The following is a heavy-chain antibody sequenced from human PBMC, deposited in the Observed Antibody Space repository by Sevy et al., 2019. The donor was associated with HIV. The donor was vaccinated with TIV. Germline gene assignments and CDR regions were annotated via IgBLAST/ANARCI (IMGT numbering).Heavy chain of an antibody. Sequence: GGSLRLSCTASKFTFSDYCMSWIRQAPGKGLEWVSYISGSSTYTNYADSVKGRFTISRDNAKNSLYLQLNSLRAEDTAVYYCARVRYNFGQKYFDYWGQGTLVTVSS. V-gene: IGHV3-11*06. D-gene: IGHD5-18*01. J-gene: IGHJ4*02. CDR2: ISGSSTYT. CDR1: KFTFSDYC. CDR3: ARVRYNFGQKYFDY.